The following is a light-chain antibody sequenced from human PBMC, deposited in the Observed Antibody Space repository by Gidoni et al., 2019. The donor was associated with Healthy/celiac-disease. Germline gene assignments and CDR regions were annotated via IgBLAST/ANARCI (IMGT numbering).Light chain of an antibody. V-gene: IGKV3-20*01. J-gene: IGKJ2*01. CDR3: QQYGSSPPMYT. CDR2: GAS. CDR1: QSVSSIY. Sequence: EIVLTQSPGTLSLSPGDRATLSCRASQSVSSIYLAWYQQKPGQAPRLLIYGASSRATGIPDRYSGSGSGTDFTLTISRLEPEDFAVYYCQQYGSSPPMYTFXQXTKLEIK.